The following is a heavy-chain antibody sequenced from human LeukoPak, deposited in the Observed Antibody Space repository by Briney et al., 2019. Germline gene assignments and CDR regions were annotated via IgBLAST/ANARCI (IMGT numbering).Heavy chain of an antibody. J-gene: IGHJ4*02. CDR3: WTLRWGQVDY. Sequence: GGSLRLSCAASGFAISTNYMNWVRQAPGKGLEWVSVIFSDDNTYYAEYVEDRFTISTDICTNTVCFQMISWRAEDKAVYYYWTLRWGQVDYCGRGSLVTVSS. CDR1: GFAISTNY. CDR2: IFSDDNT. D-gene: IGHD2-21*02. V-gene: IGHV3-53*01.